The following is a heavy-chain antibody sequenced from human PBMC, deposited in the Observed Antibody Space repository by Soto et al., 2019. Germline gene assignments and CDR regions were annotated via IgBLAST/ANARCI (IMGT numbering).Heavy chain of an antibody. Sequence: ASVKVSCKASGYTFTGYYMHWVRQAPGQGLEWMGWINPNSGGTNYAQKFQGWVTMTRDTSISTAYMELSRLRSDDTAVYYCARDTCSSTSCPDQPFDYWGQGTLVTVS. D-gene: IGHD2-2*01. CDR3: ARDTCSSTSCPDQPFDY. J-gene: IGHJ4*02. V-gene: IGHV1-2*04. CDR2: INPNSGGT. CDR1: GYTFTGYY.